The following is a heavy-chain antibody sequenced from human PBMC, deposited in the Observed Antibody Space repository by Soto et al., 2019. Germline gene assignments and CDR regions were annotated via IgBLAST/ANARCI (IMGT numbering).Heavy chain of an antibody. CDR3: ARDNALLAGYGFDY. CDR2: IYYSGST. J-gene: IGHJ4*02. V-gene: IGHV4-31*03. Sequence: SETLSLTCPFSGGSSSSGGYYWSWIRQHPGKGLEWIGYIYYSGSTYYNPSLKSRVTISVDTSKNQFSLKLSSVTAADTAVYYCARDNALLAGYGFDYWGQGTLVTVSS. D-gene: IGHD3-9*01. CDR1: GGSSSSGGYY.